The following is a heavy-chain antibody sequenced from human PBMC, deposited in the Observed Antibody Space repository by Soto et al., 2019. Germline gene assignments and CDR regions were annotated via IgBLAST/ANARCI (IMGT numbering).Heavy chain of an antibody. V-gene: IGHV3-23*01. J-gene: IGHJ6*02. CDR2: ISGSGGNT. CDR3: AKGAKNEYYFYGMDV. Sequence: GGSLRLSCAASGFTFSSYAMSWVRQAPGKGLEWVSGISGSGGNTYYADSVKGRFTISRDNPKNMMYLHMNSLRAEDTAACYCAKGAKNEYYFYGMDVWGQGTTVTVSS. D-gene: IGHD1-1*01. CDR1: GFTFSSYA.